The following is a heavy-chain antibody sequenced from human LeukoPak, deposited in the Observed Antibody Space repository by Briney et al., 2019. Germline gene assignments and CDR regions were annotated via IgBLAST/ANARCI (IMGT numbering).Heavy chain of an antibody. J-gene: IGHJ5*02. CDR1: GFTLSSYG. D-gene: IGHD6-19*01. V-gene: IGHV3-30*18. Sequence: GGSLRLSCAASGFTLSSYGMHWVRQAPGKGLEWVAVISYDGSNKYYADSVKGRFTISRDNSKNTLYLQMNSLRAEDTAVYYCAKPRSSGWMFDPWGQGTLVTVSS. CDR2: ISYDGSNK. CDR3: AKPRSSGWMFDP.